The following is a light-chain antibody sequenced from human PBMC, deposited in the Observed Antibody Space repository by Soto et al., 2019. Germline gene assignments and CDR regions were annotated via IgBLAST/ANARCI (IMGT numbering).Light chain of an antibody. V-gene: IGLV1-51*01. CDR1: SSNIGNNY. Sequence: QSVLTQPPSVSAAPRQKVAISCSGSSSNIGNNYVSWYHRVPGSAPKLLIYDNNERPSGIPDRFSGSKSGTSATLDITGLQTGDEGDYYCGTWDSCLRVVVFGGGTKLTVL. J-gene: IGLJ2*01. CDR2: DNN. CDR3: GTWDSCLRVVV.